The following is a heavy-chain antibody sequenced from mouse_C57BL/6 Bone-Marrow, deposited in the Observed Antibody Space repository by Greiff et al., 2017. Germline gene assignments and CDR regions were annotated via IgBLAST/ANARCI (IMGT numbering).Heavy chain of an antibody. D-gene: IGHD2-4*01. J-gene: IGHJ3*01. Sequence: VQLKQSGAELVRPGASVKLSCTASGFNIKDYYMHWVKQRPEQGLEWIGRIDPEDGDTEYAPKFQGKATMTADTSSNTAYLQLSSLTSEDTAVDYCTTIYYDYDGFAYWGQGTLVTVSA. CDR1: GFNIKDYY. CDR3: TTIYYDYDGFAY. CDR2: IDPEDGDT. V-gene: IGHV14-1*01.